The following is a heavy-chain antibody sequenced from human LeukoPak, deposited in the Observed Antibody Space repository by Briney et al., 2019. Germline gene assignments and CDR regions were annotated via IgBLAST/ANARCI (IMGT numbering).Heavy chain of an antibody. CDR2: IYYSGST. D-gene: IGHD4-17*01. J-gene: IGHJ4*02. CDR3: ARTLDYGDYARVFDY. V-gene: IGHV4-39*01. Sequence: SETLSLTCTVSGGSISSSSYYWGWMRQSPGKGVEWIGSIYYSGSTYYNPSLKSRVTISVDTSKNQFSLKLSSVTAADTAVYYCARTLDYGDYARVFDYWGQGTLVTVSS. CDR1: GGSISSSSYY.